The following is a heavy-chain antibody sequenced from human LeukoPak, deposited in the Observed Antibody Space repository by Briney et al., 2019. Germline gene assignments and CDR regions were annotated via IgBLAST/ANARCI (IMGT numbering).Heavy chain of an antibody. CDR2: ITISSSYI. D-gene: IGHD6-6*01. CDR3: ARGFGSSYYFDY. Sequence: PGGSLRLSCAASGFTFSSYSMNWVRLAPGKGLECVSSITISSSYIYYADSVKGRFTISRDNAKNSLYLQMNSLRVEDTAVYFCARGFGSSYYFDYWGQGTLVTVSS. V-gene: IGHV3-21*01. J-gene: IGHJ4*02. CDR1: GFTFSSYS.